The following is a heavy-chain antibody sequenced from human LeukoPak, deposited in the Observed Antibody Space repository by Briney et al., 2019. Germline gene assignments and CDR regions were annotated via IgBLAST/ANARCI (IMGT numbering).Heavy chain of an antibody. D-gene: IGHD3-22*01. J-gene: IGHJ4*02. CDR2: IWYDGSNK. Sequence: GGSLRLSCAASGFTFSSYGMHWVRQAPGKGLEWAAVIWYDGSNKYYADSVKGRFTISRDNSKNTLYLQMNSLGAEDTAVYYCARDRDYYDSSGYDYWSQGTLVTVSS. V-gene: IGHV3-33*01. CDR1: GFTFSSYG. CDR3: ARDRDYYDSSGYDY.